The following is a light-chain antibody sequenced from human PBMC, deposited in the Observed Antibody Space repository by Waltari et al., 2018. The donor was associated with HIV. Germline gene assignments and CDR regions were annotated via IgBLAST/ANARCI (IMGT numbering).Light chain of an antibody. CDR3: QSYDITLSASVV. CDR2: GNK. Sequence: QSVLTQPPSVSGAPGQRVTISCTGSTSNIGADYDVHWYQQIPGTAPKLLISGNKNRPSGVHDRFSASKSGTSASLTITGLQAEDEADYFCQSYDITLSASVVFGGGTKLTVL. V-gene: IGLV1-40*01. J-gene: IGLJ2*01. CDR1: TSNIGADYD.